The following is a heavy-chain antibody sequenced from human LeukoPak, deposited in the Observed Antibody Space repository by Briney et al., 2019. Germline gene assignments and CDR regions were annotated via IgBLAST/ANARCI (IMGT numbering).Heavy chain of an antibody. J-gene: IGHJ6*02. V-gene: IGHV1-69*13. Sequence: GASVKVSCKASGGTFSSYAISWVRQAPGQGLEWMGGIIPIFGTATYAQKFQGRVRITADESTSTAYMELNSLRSEDTAVYYCARDHVKIAAALLSKVLSGRAPYYYYYGMDVWGQGTTVTVSS. D-gene: IGHD6-13*01. CDR1: GGTFSSYA. CDR3: ARDHVKIAAALLSKVLSGRAPYYYYYGMDV. CDR2: IIPIFGTA.